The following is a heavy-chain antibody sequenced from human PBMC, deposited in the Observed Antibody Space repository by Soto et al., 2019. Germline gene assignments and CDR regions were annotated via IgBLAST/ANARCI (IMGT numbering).Heavy chain of an antibody. J-gene: IGHJ6*02. CDR2: VSPPFRTS. V-gene: IGHV1-69*01. CDR3: ARVLYYGSGSYSPYGMDV. CDR1: GVSFNNNG. D-gene: IGHD3-10*01. Sequence: QVQLVQSGAEVKKPGSSVKMSCKTSGVSFNNNGIGWVRQAPGHGLEWMGGVSPPFRTSNYARKFQGRISITADASTGTVNMELSSLTSEDTAQYYCARVLYYGSGSYSPYGMDVWGQGTTVTVSS.